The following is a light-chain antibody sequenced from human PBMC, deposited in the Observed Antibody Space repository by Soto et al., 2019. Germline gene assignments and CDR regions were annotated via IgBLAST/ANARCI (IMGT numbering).Light chain of an antibody. CDR1: QSISSW. V-gene: IGKV1-5*01. Sequence: DIQMTQSPSTLSASVGDRVTITCRASQSISSWLAWYQQKPGKAPKLLIYDASSLESGVPSRFSGSGPGTEFTLTISSLQPDDFSTYYCQQYNSYSYTFGQGTKLEIK. CDR3: QQYNSYSYT. CDR2: DAS. J-gene: IGKJ2*01.